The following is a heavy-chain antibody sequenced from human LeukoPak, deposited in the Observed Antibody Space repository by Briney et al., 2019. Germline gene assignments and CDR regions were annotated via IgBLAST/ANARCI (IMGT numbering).Heavy chain of an antibody. CDR1: GYTFTSYG. D-gene: IGHD2-15*01. V-gene: IGHV1-18*01. J-gene: IGHJ4*02. CDR2: NSAYNGNT. Sequence: ASVKVSCKASGYTFTSYGISWVRQAPGQGLEWMGRNSAYNGNTNYAQKLQGRVTMTTDTSTSTAYMELRSLRSDDTAVYYCARGYCSGGSCYPFDYWGQGTLVTVSS. CDR3: ARGYCSGGSCYPFDY.